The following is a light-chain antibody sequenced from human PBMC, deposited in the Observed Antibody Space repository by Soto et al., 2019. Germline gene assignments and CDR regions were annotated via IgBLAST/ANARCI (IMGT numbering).Light chain of an antibody. CDR2: GAS. J-gene: IGKJ1*01. Sequence: EIVMTQSPATLSVSPGERATLSCMASQSVSSNLAWYQQKPGQAPRLLIYGASTRATGIPARFSGSGSGTEFTLTIGSLQSEDLAVYSCQQYNYWPWTFGQGTKVEIK. CDR1: QSVSSN. V-gene: IGKV3-15*01. CDR3: QQYNYWPWT.